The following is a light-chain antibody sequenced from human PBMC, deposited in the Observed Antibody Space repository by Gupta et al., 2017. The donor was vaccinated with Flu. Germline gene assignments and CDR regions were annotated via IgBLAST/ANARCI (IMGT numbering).Light chain of an antibody. CDR1: QDSNNY. V-gene: IGKV1-33*01. J-gene: IGKJ1*01. CDR3: QQYDKLPRT. Sequence: PSSQTASVSCRVTITCQASQDSNNYLDWYQQKPGQAPKLAMYRASNVGSGVPARFSGSGSGTDFTLTISSLETEDVAVYYCQQYDKLPRTFGQGTKVEIK. CDR2: RAS.